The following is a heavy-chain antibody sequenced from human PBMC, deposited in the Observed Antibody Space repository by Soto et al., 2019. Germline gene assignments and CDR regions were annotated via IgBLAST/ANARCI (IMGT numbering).Heavy chain of an antibody. V-gene: IGHV4-30-2*01. CDR2: IYHSGST. J-gene: IGHJ4*02. CDR3: AGSSGYYYGY. Sequence: SETLSLTCAVSGGSISSGGYSWSWIRQPPGKGLEWIGYIYHSGSTYYNPSLKSRVTISVDRSKNQFSLKLSSVTAADTAVYYCAGSSGYYYGYWGQGTLVTVSS. CDR1: GGSISSGGYS. D-gene: IGHD3-22*01.